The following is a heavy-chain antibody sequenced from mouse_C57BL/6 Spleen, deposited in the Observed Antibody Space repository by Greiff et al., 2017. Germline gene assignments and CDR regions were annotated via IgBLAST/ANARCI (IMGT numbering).Heavy chain of an antibody. CDR1: GYTFTSYW. D-gene: IGHD3-3*01. V-gene: IGHV1-52*01. CDR2: IDPSDSET. CDR3: ARGGDAGGYFGY. Sequence: QVQLQQPGAELVRPGSSVKLSCKASGYTFTSYWMHWVKQRPIQGLEWIGNIDPSDSETNYNQKFKDKATLTVDKSSSTAYMQLSSLTSEDSAVYYCARGGDAGGYFGYWGQGTTLTVSS. J-gene: IGHJ2*01.